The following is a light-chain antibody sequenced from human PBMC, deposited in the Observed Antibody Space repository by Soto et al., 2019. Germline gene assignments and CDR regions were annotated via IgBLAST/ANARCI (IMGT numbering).Light chain of an antibody. CDR2: EVS. CDR1: SSDVGGYNY. V-gene: IGLV2-8*01. Sequence: QSALTQPPSASGSPGQSVTICCTGTSSDVGGYNYVSWYQQHPGKAPKLMIYEVSKRPSGVPDRFSGSKSGNTASLTVSGLQAEDEADYYCSSYAGSKTLFGAGTKLTVL. CDR3: SSYAGSKTL. J-gene: IGLJ2*01.